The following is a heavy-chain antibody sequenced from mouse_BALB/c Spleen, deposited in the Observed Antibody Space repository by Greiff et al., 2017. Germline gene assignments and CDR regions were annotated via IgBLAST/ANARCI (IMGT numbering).Heavy chain of an antibody. CDR3: VHYYGSSYGYFDY. J-gene: IGHJ2*01. CDR1: GYTLTSYW. Sequence: VQLQQPGAELVKPGASVKLSCKASGYTLTSYWMHWVKQRPGQGLEWIGEINPSNGRTNYNEKFKSKATLTVDKSSSTAYMQLSSLTSEDSAVYYCVHYYGSSYGYFDYWGQGTTLTVSS. D-gene: IGHD1-1*01. V-gene: IGHV1S81*02. CDR2: INPSNGRT.